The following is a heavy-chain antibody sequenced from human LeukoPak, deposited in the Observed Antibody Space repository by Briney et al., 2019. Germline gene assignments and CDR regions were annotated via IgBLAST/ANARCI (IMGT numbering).Heavy chain of an antibody. J-gene: IGHJ3*02. Sequence: GGSLRLSCAASGFTDYGMSWVRQAPGKGLEWVSGINWNGGTTTYADSVKGRFTISRDNSKNTLYLQMNSLRAEDTAVYYCAKDLRRGIAARGEKDAFDIWGQGTMVTVSS. CDR2: INWNGGTT. CDR1: GFTDYG. D-gene: IGHD6-6*01. CDR3: AKDLRRGIAARGEKDAFDI. V-gene: IGHV3-20*04.